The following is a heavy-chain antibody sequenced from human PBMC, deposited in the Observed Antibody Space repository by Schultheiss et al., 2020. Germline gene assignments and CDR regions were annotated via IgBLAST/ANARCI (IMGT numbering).Heavy chain of an antibody. J-gene: IGHJ5*02. CDR3: ARGYRGWQNGFDP. D-gene: IGHD6-19*01. Sequence: SETLSLTCAVYGGSFSGYYWSWIRQPPGKGLEWIGEINHSGSTNYNPSLKSRVTISVDTYKNQFSLKLSSVTAADTAVYYCARGYRGWQNGFDPWGQGTLVTVSS. CDR2: INHSGST. CDR1: GGSFSGYY. V-gene: IGHV4-34*01.